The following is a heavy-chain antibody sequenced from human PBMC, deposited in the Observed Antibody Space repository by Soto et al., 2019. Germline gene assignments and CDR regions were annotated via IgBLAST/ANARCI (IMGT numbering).Heavy chain of an antibody. CDR3: ARDYDFWSGYPGY. J-gene: IGHJ4*02. D-gene: IGHD3-3*01. V-gene: IGHV1-3*01. CDR2: MNPNNGNT. Sequence: ASVKVYCKASGYTFTSYDINWVRQATGQRLVSMGWMNPNNGNTKCPQKFQGRVTITRETSAKKAYMELSSLRFEDTAVYYCARDYDFWSGYPGYWGQGNLVTVSS. CDR1: GYTFTSYD.